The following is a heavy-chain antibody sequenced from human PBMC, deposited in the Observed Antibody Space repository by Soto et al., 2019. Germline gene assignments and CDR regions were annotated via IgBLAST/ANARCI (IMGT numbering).Heavy chain of an antibody. D-gene: IGHD2-2*01. Sequence: SETLSLTCAVYGGSFSGYYWTWIRQSPEKGLEWIGEVNHSGTTYYNPSLKTRVTISVHTPKNQSSLKMSSVTAADTAVYYCARGIGYCSSINCYSSRRLRFDSWGQGTLVTVSS. CDR3: ARGIGYCSSINCYSSRRLRFDS. V-gene: IGHV4-34*01. CDR1: GGSFSGYY. J-gene: IGHJ4*02. CDR2: VNHSGTT.